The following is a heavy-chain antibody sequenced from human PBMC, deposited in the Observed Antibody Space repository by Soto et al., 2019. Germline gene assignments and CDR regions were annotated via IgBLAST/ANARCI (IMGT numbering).Heavy chain of an antibody. J-gene: IGHJ5*02. V-gene: IGHV3-33*01. CDR2: IWYDGTAT. CDR3: ARNVGSAGSSRWFDT. D-gene: IGHD6-13*01. Sequence: QVQLVESGGGVVQPGRSLTLSCVASGFTLSNYGMHWVRQAPGKGLEWVAVIWYDGTATYSADSVKGRFSISRDNAKNERVLQLSSRRAEDTAVYYGARNVGSAGSSRWFDTWGQGTLVTVSS. CDR1: GFTLSNYG.